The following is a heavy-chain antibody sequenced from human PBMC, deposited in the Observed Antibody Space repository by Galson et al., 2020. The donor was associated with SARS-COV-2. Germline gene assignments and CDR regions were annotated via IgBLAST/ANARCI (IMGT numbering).Heavy chain of an antibody. D-gene: IGHD6-19*01. J-gene: IGHJ4*02. V-gene: IGHV4-59*08. CDR1: GDSLSPFC. CDR2: IYYSGTAT. CDR3: ARLPDSSGWYGFDA. Sequence: ETSETLSITGTVSGDSLSPFCWSWIRQSPGKGLEWIGYIYYSGTATIYNASLRSRATISVDTSKNQFSLKLTSVTAADTAVYYCARLPDSSGWYGFDAWGQGTLVTVSS.